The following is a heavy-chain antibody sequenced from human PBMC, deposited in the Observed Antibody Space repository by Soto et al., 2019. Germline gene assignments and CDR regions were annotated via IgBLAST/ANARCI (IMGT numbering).Heavy chain of an antibody. CDR1: GFTFSSYA. CDR2: ISYDGSNK. V-gene: IGHV3-30-3*01. CDR3: ARDSESFHYYDSSGYYGYYFDY. Sequence: GGSLRLSCAASGFTFSSYAMHWVRQAPGKGLEWVAVISYDGSNKYYADSVKGRFTISRDNSKNTLYLQMNSLRAEDTAVYYCARDSESFHYYDSSGYYGYYFDYWGQGTLVTVSS. J-gene: IGHJ4*02. D-gene: IGHD3-22*01.